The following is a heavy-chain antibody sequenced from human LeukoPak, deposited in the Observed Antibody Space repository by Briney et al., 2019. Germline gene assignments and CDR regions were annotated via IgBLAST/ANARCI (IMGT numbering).Heavy chain of an antibody. CDR3: AKGSSWDPLDAFDI. D-gene: IGHD6-13*01. J-gene: IGHJ3*02. CDR2: ISWNSGSI. CDR1: GFSFDDYA. V-gene: IGHV3-9*01. Sequence: PGGSLRLSCAASGFSFDDYAMHWVRQAPGKGLEWVSGISWNSGSIGYADSVKGRFTISRDNAKNSLYLQMNSLRAEDTALYYCAKGSSWDPLDAFDIWGQGTMVTVSS.